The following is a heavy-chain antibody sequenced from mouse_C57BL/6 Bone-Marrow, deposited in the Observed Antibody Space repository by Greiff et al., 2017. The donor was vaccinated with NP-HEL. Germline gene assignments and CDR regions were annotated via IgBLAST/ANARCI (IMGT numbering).Heavy chain of an antibody. CDR3: ARRAYGPYYYAMDY. CDR2: IHPNSGST. Sequence: QVQLQQPGAELVKPGASVKLSCKASGYTFTSYWMHWVKQRPGQGLEWIGMIHPNSGSTNYNEKFKSKATLTVDKSSSTAYMQLSSLTSEDSAVYYCARRAYGPYYYAMDYWGQGTSVTVSS. V-gene: IGHV1-64*01. CDR1: GYTFTSYW. D-gene: IGHD1-1*01. J-gene: IGHJ4*01.